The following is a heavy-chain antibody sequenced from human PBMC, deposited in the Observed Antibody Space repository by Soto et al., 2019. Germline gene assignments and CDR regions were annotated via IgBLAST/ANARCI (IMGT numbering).Heavy chain of an antibody. CDR3: AGSTNYYLYYFDY. V-gene: IGHV3-53*01. CDR1: GFSVSGNY. D-gene: IGHD3-10*01. J-gene: IGHJ4*02. Sequence: GGSLRLSCAASGFSVSGNYMSWVRQAPGKGPEWISVIHSGGDTNYADSVKGRFTISRDKSKNTLYLQMSSLRAEDTAVYYCAGSTNYYLYYFDYWGQGTLVTVSS. CDR2: IHSGGDT.